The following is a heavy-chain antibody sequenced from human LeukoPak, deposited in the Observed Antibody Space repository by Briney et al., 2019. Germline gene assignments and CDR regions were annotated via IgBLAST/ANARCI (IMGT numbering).Heavy chain of an antibody. CDR1: GGSISCYY. D-gene: IGHD5-12*01. CDR2: IYTSGNT. V-gene: IGHV4-4*07. CDR3: ARGDTGYSGYYFDY. J-gene: IGHJ4*02. Sequence: KPSDTLSLLCTVSGGSISCYYWRWIRQPAGKALEWIGRIYTSGNTNYNPSLKRRVTMSVDTSKNQFSLRLSSVTAADTAVYYCARGDTGYSGYYFDYWGQGTLVTVSS.